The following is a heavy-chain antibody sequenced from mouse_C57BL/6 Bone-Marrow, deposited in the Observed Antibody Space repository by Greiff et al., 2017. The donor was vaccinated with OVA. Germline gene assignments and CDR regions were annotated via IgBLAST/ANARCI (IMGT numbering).Heavy chain of an antibody. CDR2: ISNLAYSI. Sequence: EVKLMESGGGLVQPGGSLKLSCAASGFTFSDYGMAWVRQAPRKGPEWVAFISNLAYSIYYADTVTGRFTISRENAKNTLYLEMSSLRSEDTAMYYCARLEVLYWYFDVWGTGTTVAVSS. CDR3: ARLEVLYWYFDV. CDR1: GFTFSDYG. J-gene: IGHJ1*03. V-gene: IGHV5-15*01.